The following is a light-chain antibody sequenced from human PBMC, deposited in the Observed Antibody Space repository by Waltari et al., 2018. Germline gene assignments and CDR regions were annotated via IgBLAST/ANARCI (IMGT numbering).Light chain of an antibody. V-gene: IGLV3-19*01. J-gene: IGLJ1*01. Sequence: SSELTQDPDVSVALGQTVRITCQGDSLRNYYAGWDQQKPGQAPILVFYGKNNRPSGIPARFSGSSSGDTASLTITGAQAEDEADYYCNSRDINGNHLGVYVFGTGTKVTVL. CDR1: SLRNYY. CDR3: NSRDINGNHLGVYV. CDR2: GKN.